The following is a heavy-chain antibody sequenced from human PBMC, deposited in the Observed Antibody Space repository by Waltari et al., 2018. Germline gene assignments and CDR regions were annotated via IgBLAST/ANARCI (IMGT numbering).Heavy chain of an antibody. CDR1: GGSISSHY. CDR2: IYYSGST. V-gene: IGHV4-59*11. CDR3: ARGVYYGSGSYYNWFDP. J-gene: IGHJ5*02. D-gene: IGHD3-10*01. Sequence: QVLLQESVPGLVKPSETLPLTCTVSGGSISSHYWSWIRQPPGKGLEWIGYIYYSGSTNYNPSLKSRVTISVDTSKNQFSLKLSSVTAADTAVYYCARGVYYGSGSYYNWFDPWGQGTLVTVSS.